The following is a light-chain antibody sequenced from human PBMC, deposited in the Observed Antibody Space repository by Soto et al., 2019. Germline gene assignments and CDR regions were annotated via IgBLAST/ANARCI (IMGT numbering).Light chain of an antibody. Sequence: QSVLTQPPSASGTLGQRVTISCSGSTSNIGSNTVTWYQQLRGTAPKLLIYSNNQRPSGVPDRFSGSKSGTSASLAISGRQSQDEADYYGAAWDDSLNGVVFGGGTKLTVL. CDR3: AAWDDSLNGVV. CDR1: TSNIGSNT. CDR2: SNN. V-gene: IGLV1-44*01. J-gene: IGLJ2*01.